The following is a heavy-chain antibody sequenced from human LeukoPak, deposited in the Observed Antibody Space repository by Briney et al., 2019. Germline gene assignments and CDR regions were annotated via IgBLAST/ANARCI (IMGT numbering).Heavy chain of an antibody. J-gene: IGHJ4*02. CDR1: GFTIRSYG. CDR3: ARDDKRFSCDY. CDR2: ISDDGSNI. Sequence: GGSLRLSCAASGFTIRSYGMHWVRQAPGKGLEWVALISDDGSNIYYADSVKGRFTISRDSSKNTLSLQMSSLRVEDTAVYYCARDDKRFSCDYWGQGTLVTVSS. V-gene: IGHV3-30*03. D-gene: IGHD3-22*01.